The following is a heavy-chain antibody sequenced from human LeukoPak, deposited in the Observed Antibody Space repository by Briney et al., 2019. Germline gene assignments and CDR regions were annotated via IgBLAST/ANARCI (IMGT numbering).Heavy chain of an antibody. V-gene: IGHV4-34*01. J-gene: IGHJ4*02. CDR3: ARGRDY. CDR2: INHSGST. Sequence: ASETLSLTCAVYGGSFSGYYWSWIRQPPGKGLEWIGEINHSGSTNFNPTLKSRVTISVDTSKNQFSLKLSSVTAADTAVYYCARGRDYWGQGTLVTVSS. CDR1: GGSFSGYY.